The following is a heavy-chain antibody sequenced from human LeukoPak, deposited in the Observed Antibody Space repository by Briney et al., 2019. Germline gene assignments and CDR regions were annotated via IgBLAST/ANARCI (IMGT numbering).Heavy chain of an antibody. CDR1: GYTFTSYD. J-gene: IGHJ3*02. V-gene: IGHV1-8*01. D-gene: IGHD4-17*01. CDR2: MNPNSGNT. Sequence: ASVKVSCKASGYTFTSYDINWVRQATGQGLEWLGWMNPNSGNTGYAQKFQGRVTMTRNTSISTAYMELSSLRSEDTAVYYCARDQTYGPDAFDIWGQGTMVTVSS. CDR3: ARDQTYGPDAFDI.